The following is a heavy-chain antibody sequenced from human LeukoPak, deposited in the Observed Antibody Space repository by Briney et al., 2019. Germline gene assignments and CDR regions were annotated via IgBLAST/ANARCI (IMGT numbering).Heavy chain of an antibody. J-gene: IGHJ4*02. V-gene: IGHV4-61*01. Sequence: SETLSLTCTVSGGSISSSSYYWSWIRQPPGKGLEWIGYIYYSGSTNYNPSLKSRVTISVDTSKNQFSLKLSSVTAADTAVYYCARVAYGSGSYYPDYWGQGTLVTVSS. D-gene: IGHD3-10*01. CDR3: ARVAYGSGSYYPDY. CDR2: IYYSGST. CDR1: GGSISSSSYY.